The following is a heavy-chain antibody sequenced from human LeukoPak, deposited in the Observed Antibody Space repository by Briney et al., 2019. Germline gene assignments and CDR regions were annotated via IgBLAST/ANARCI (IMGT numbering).Heavy chain of an antibody. D-gene: IGHD6-19*01. V-gene: IGHV3-53*01. CDR1: GFTVSSNY. CDR2: IYSGGST. Sequence: PGGSLRLSCAASGFTVSSNYMSWVRQAPGKGLEWVSVIYSGGSTYYADSVKGRFTVSRDNSKNTLYLQMNSLRAEDTAAYYCAKDLGLTIVVARVDYWGQGTLVTVSS. CDR3: AKDLGLTIVVARVDY. J-gene: IGHJ4*02.